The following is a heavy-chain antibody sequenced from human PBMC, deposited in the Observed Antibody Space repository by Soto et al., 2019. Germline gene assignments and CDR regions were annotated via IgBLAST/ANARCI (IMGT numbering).Heavy chain of an antibody. Sequence: QVEAQEAGPGLGKAFTNPVPTLTVPGYSLTSGGFYRGWNRQPPGKGLEWVGYIYYSGSTYYNPSLKSRITISVDTSKNQFSLGLSSVTAADTAVYYCARDRGWFYFDDWGQGTLVTVSS. CDR2: IYYSGST. CDR1: GYSLTSGGFY. V-gene: IGHV4-30-4*01. D-gene: IGHD3-10*01. J-gene: IGHJ4*02. CDR3: ARDRGWFYFDD.